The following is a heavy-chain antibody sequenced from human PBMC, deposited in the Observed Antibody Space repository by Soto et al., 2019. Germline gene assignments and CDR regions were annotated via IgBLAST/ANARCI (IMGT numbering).Heavy chain of an antibody. CDR2: IIPIFGTA. CDR3: ASKSFDVALPKPPYYYYGMDV. CDR1: GGTFSSYA. D-gene: IGHD3-9*01. J-gene: IGHJ6*02. V-gene: IGHV1-69*13. Sequence: GASVKVSCKASGGTFSSYAISWVRQAPGQGLEWMGGIIPIFGTANYAQKFQGRVTITADESKSTAYMELSSLRSEDTAVYYCASKSFDVALPKPPYYYYGMDVWGQGTTVTVSS.